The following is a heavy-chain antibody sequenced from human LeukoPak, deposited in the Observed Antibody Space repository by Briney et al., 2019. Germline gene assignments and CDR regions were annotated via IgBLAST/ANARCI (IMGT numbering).Heavy chain of an antibody. CDR3: ARGPDSSGYYYASYYYYMDV. J-gene: IGHJ6*03. V-gene: IGHV3-20*04. Sequence: SGGSLRLSCAASGFTFDDYGMSWVRQAPGKGLEWVSGINWNGGSTGYADSVKGRFTISRDNAKNSLYLQMNSLRAEDTALYYCARGPDSSGYYYASYYYYMDVWGKGTTVTVSS. D-gene: IGHD3-22*01. CDR2: INWNGGST. CDR1: GFTFDDYG.